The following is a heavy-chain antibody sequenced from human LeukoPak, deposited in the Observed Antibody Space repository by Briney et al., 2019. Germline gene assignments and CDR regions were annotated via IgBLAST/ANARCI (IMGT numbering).Heavy chain of an antibody. V-gene: IGHV4-4*02. CDR3: ARVREYSSSSDAFDI. J-gene: IGHJ3*02. D-gene: IGHD6-6*01. CDR1: GGSISSNNW. Sequence: SETLSLTCAVSGGSISSNNWWSWVRQPPGKGLEWIGEIYHSGSTNYNPSLKSRVTISVDKSKNQFSLKLSSVTAADTAVYYCARVREYSSSSDAFDIWGQGTMVTVSS. CDR2: IYHSGST.